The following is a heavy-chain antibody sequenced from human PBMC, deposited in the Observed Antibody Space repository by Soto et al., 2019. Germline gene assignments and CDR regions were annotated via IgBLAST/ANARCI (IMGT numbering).Heavy chain of an antibody. CDR3: TREAHGGNFES. J-gene: IGHJ4*02. Sequence: QVQLVQSGAEVKKPGSSVKVSCKVSGGRFNTHAISWLRQAPGQGLDWMGGIIARFDKANYAQKFQDRVTMTADESTSTAYMELSSLRSDDTAVYFCTREAHGGNFESWGQGTLVTVSS. V-gene: IGHV1-69*12. D-gene: IGHD2-15*01. CDR2: IIARFDKA. CDR1: GGRFNTHA.